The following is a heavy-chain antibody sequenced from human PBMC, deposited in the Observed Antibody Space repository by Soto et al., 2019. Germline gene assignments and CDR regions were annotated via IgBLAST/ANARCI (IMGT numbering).Heavy chain of an antibody. Sequence: SETLSLTCTVSGGSISSGGYFWSWIRQPPGKGLEWIGYISYSGSTNHNPSLKSRVTISVDTSKNQFSLKLTSVTAADTAVYYCARDKITGLFDYWGQGTLVTVSS. CDR3: ARDKITGLFDY. D-gene: IGHD2-8*02. V-gene: IGHV4-61*08. CDR2: ISYSGST. CDR1: GGSISSGGYF. J-gene: IGHJ4*02.